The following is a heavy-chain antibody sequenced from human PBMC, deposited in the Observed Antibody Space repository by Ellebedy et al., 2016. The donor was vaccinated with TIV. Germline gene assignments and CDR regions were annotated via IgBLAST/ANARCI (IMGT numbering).Heavy chain of an antibody. CDR2: IGDSGTHI. V-gene: IGHV3-21*01. Sequence: GESLKISCVASGFPFSDCPMSWVRHAPGKGLEWVSSIGDSGTHIYYADSVRGRFTISRDSAKNSLFLQMNSLRADDTAIYYCARDPRPYLRYGHYDYWGQGTLVTVSS. CDR3: ARDPRPYLRYGHYDY. CDR1: GFPFSDCP. D-gene: IGHD3-9*01. J-gene: IGHJ4*02.